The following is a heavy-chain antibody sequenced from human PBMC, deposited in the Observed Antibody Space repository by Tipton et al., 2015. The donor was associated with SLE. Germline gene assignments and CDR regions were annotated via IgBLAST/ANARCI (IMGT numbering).Heavy chain of an antibody. CDR2: IHYSGTT. CDR3: ARPLSETYRYTSFY. CDR1: GGSISGYF. J-gene: IGHJ4*02. D-gene: IGHD3-16*02. V-gene: IGHV4-59*01. Sequence: TLSLTCTVSGGSISGYFWSWFRQPPGKGLEWIGYIHYSGTTMYNPSLKSRVTISVATSNNRFSLKLTSVTAADTAVYYCARPLSETYRYTSFYWGQGTLVTVSS.